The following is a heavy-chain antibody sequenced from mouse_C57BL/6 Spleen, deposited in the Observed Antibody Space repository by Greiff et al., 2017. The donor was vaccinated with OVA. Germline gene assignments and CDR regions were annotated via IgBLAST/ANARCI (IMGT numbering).Heavy chain of an antibody. J-gene: IGHJ3*01. CDR2: IYPGDGDT. D-gene: IGHD1-1*01. CDR3: ARSLDYSWFAY. V-gene: IGHV1-82*01. Sequence: QVQLKQSGPELVKPGASVKISCKASGYAFSSSWMNWVKQRPGKGLEWIGRIYPGDGDTNYNGKFKGKATLTADKSSSTAYMQLSSLTSEDSAVYFCARSLDYSWFAYWGQGTLVTVSA. CDR1: GYAFSSSW.